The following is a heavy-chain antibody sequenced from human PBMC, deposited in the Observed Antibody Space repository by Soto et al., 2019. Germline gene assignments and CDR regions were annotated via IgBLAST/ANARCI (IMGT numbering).Heavy chain of an antibody. V-gene: IGHV1-69*13. CDR3: ARVTEGFGESYMDV. D-gene: IGHD3-10*01. CDR1: GGTFSSYA. J-gene: IGHJ6*02. CDR2: IIPIFGTA. Sequence: ASVKVSCKASGGTFSSYAISWVRQAPGQGLEWMGGIIPIFGTANYAQKFQGRVTITADESTSTAYMELSSLRSEDTAVYYCARVTEGFGESYMDVWGQGTTVTVSS.